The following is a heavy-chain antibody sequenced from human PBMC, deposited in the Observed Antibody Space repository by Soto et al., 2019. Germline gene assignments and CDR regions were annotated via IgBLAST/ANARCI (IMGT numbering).Heavy chain of an antibody. CDR2: INRSGST. D-gene: IGHD6-13*01. Sequence: SETLSLTCAVYGGSFSGYYWSWIRQPPGKGLEWIGEINRSGSTNYNASLKSRVTISVDTSKNQFSLKMKSATAADTAVYYCARTRQERQQLVLTYYYAMDVWGQGTTVTVSS. CDR1: GGSFSGYY. J-gene: IGHJ6*02. V-gene: IGHV4-34*01. CDR3: ARTRQERQQLVLTYYYAMDV.